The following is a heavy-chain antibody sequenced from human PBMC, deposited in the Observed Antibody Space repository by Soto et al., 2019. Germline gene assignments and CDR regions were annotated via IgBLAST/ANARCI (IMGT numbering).Heavy chain of an antibody. J-gene: IGHJ5*02. V-gene: IGHV3-72*01. CDR3: SRDLGS. CDR2: TRNKANSYTT. Sequence: EVQLVESGGNLVQPGGSLRLSCAASGFTFSDHHMDWVRQAPGKGLEWVGRTRNKANSYTTEYAASVKGRFTISRDDSKNSLYLQMKSLKTDDTAVYYCSRDLGSWGQGTLVTVS. CDR1: GFTFSDHH.